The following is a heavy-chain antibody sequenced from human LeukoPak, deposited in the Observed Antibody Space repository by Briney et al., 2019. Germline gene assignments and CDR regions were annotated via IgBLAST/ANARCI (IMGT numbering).Heavy chain of an antibody. D-gene: IGHD6-6*01. Sequence: GGSLRLSRAVSGFTFSSYAMSWVRQAPGKGLEWVSTIIVSGGSTYYADSVKGRFIISRDNFKNTLYLQMNSLRAEDTAVYYCAKRQLLDYWGQGTLVTVSS. J-gene: IGHJ4*02. CDR3: AKRQLLDY. CDR1: GFTFSSYA. V-gene: IGHV3-23*01. CDR2: IIVSGGST.